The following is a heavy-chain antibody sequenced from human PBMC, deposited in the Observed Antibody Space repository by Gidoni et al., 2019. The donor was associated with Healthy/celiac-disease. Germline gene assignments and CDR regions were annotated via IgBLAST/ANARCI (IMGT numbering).Heavy chain of an antibody. CDR3: AKGGIISNAFDI. CDR1: GFTFSSLA. V-gene: IGHV3-23*01. CDR2: ISGSGGRT. Sequence: EVQLLESGGGLVQPGGSLRLSCAASGFTFSSLAMSWVRQAPGKGLEWVSAISGSGGRTYYADSVKGRFTISRDNSKNTLYLQMNSLRAEDTAVYYCAKGGIISNAFDIWGQGTMVTVSS. J-gene: IGHJ3*02. D-gene: IGHD3-10*01.